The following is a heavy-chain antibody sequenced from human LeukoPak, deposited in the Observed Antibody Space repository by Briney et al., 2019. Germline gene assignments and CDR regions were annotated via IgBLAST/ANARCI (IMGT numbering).Heavy chain of an antibody. D-gene: IGHD6-13*01. J-gene: IGHJ4*02. V-gene: IGHV3-30*18. Sequence: GGSLRLSCAASGFTFSSYGMHWVRQPPGKGLEWVAVISFDGNNKYYADPVKGRFTISRDNYKNTLYHQLDSLRPEDTAVYYCAKSDSSRWTAQDYWGQGTVDTVSS. CDR2: ISFDGNNK. CDR3: AKSDSSRWTAQDY. CDR1: GFTFSSYG.